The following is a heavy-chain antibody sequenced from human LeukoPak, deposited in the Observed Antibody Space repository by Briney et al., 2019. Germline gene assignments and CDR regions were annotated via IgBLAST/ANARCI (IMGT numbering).Heavy chain of an antibody. J-gene: IGHJ4*02. CDR1: GFTFSSYA. V-gene: IGHV3-30-3*01. CDR2: ISYDGSNK. CDR3: ARDRPYGGNGLDY. D-gene: IGHD4-23*01. Sequence: GGSLRLSCAASGFTFSSYAMHWVRQAPGKGLEWVAVISYDGSNKYYADSVKGRFTISRDNSKNTLYLQMNSLRAEDTAVYYCARDRPYGGNGLDYWGQGTLVTVSS.